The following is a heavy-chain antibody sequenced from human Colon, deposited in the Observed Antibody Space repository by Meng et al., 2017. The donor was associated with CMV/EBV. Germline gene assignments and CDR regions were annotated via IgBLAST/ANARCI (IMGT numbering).Heavy chain of an antibody. D-gene: IGHD3-16*01. CDR2: ISGSGYSA. J-gene: IGHJ4*02. V-gene: IGHV3-23*01. CDR3: AKGLSASQYYFDS. Sequence: GESLKISCAASGITLSNYAMSWVRQAPGKGLEWVSRISGSGYSADYADSVKGRFTISRDNSKNTLFLQMNSLRVEDTAVYYCAKGLSASQYYFDSWGQGTLVTVS. CDR1: GITLSNYA.